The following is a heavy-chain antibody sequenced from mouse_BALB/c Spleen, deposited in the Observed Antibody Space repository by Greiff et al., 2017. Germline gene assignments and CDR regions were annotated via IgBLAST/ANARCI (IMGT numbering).Heavy chain of an antibody. CDR2: ISTYYGDA. Sequence: QVQLQQSGAELVRPGVSVKISCKGSGYTFTDYAMHWVKQSHAQSLEWIGVISTYYGDASYNQKFKGKATMTVDKSSSTAYMELARLTSEDSAIYYCATRGAMDYWGQGTSVTVSS. CDR3: ATRGAMDY. J-gene: IGHJ4*01. V-gene: IGHV1S137*01. D-gene: IGHD6-1*01. CDR1: GYTFTDYA.